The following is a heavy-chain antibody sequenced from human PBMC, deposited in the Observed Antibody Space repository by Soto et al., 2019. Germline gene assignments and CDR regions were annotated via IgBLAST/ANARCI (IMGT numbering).Heavy chain of an antibody. D-gene: IGHD3-9*01. J-gene: IGHJ6*02. CDR2: INPNSGGT. Sequence: ASVKVSCKASGCNFTGYYMHWVRQAPGQGLEWMGWINPNSGGTNYAQKFQGWVTMTRDTSISTAYMELSRLRSDDTAVYYCARDGYDILTGLNYGMDVWGQGTTVTVSS. V-gene: IGHV1-2*04. CDR3: ARDGYDILTGLNYGMDV. CDR1: GCNFTGYY.